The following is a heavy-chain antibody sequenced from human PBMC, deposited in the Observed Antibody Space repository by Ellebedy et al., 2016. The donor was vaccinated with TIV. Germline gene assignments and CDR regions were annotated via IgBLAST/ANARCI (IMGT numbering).Heavy chain of an antibody. D-gene: IGHD6-19*01. CDR3: ARAPGGQWLEHADY. Sequence: GGSLRLXXAASGFPFSSYGMHWVRQAPGKGLEWVAVIWYDGSNKDYADSLKGRFTISRDNSENTLYLQMNSLRAEDTALYYCARAPGGQWLEHADYWGRGTLVTVSS. CDR2: IWYDGSNK. CDR1: GFPFSSYG. J-gene: IGHJ4*02. V-gene: IGHV3-33*01.